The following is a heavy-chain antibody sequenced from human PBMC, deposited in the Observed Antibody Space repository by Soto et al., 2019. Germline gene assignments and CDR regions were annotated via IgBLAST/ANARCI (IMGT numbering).Heavy chain of an antibody. Sequence: GASVKVSCKASGGTFSSYAISWVRQAPGQGLEWMGGIIPIFGTANYAQKFQGRVMITADESTSTAYMELSSLRSEDTAVYYCAREERYSSSWYSPYYYYYYGMDVWGQGTTVTVSS. D-gene: IGHD6-13*01. V-gene: IGHV1-69*13. CDR1: GGTFSSYA. CDR3: AREERYSSSWYSPYYYYYYGMDV. CDR2: IIPIFGTA. J-gene: IGHJ6*02.